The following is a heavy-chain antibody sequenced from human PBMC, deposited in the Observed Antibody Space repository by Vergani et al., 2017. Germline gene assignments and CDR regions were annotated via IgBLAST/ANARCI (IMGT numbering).Heavy chain of an antibody. V-gene: IGHV4-59*01. CDR1: GGSISSYY. CDR2: IYYSGST. D-gene: IGHD3-3*01. Sequence: QVQLQESGPGLVKPSETLSLTCTVSGGSISSYYWSWIRQPPGKGLEWIGYIYYSGSTNYNPSLKSRVTISVDTSKNQFSLKLSSVTAADTAVYYCARGGLARYYDFWSGQGWFDPWGQGTLVTVSS. J-gene: IGHJ5*02. CDR3: ARGGLARYYDFWSGQGWFDP.